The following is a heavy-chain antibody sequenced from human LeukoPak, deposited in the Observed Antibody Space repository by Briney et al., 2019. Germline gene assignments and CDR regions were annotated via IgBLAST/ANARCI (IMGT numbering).Heavy chain of an antibody. D-gene: IGHD3-3*01. V-gene: IGHV3-21*01. CDR3: ARGAYPYDFWSGYREYYYMDV. CDR2: INSSSRYI. Sequence: PGGSLRLSCAASGFTFSNYSMDWVRQAPGEGVGGGSSINSSSRYIYYADSVKGRFTISRDNAKNSLYLQMNSLRAEDTAVYYCARGAYPYDFWSGYREYYYMDVWGKGTTVTVSS. CDR1: GFTFSNYS. J-gene: IGHJ6*03.